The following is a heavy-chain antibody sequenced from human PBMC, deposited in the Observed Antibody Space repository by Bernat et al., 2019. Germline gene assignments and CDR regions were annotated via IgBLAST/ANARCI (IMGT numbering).Heavy chain of an antibody. V-gene: IGHV3-15*01. CDR1: GCTLSNDW. Sequence: EVQLVETGGGLVKPGGSLRRSCAASGCTLSNDWMSWVREAAGKGLEWGGRIKSKTDGRTTDYAPPVYGRFTISGHHSSTTLYLQMNSLQPEDAAVYYCPTDSRSSGYWGRGTLVTVSS. CDR2: IKSKTDGRTT. D-gene: IGHD6-6*01. CDR3: PTDSRSSGY. J-gene: IGHJ4*02.